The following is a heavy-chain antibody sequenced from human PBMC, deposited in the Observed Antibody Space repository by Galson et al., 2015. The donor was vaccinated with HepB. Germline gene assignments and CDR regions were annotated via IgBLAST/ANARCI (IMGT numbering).Heavy chain of an antibody. V-gene: IGHV3-30*04. CDR2: ISYDGRNK. CDR1: GFAFNNYA. D-gene: IGHD3-22*01. J-gene: IGHJ4*02. Sequence: SLRLSCAASGFAFNNYALHWVRQAPGKGLEWVALISYDGRNKYFADSVKGRFTISRDNSKNTLYLQMNSLRSEDTAVFYCARDGPSYYHDTSGYYVGYWGQGSLVTVSS. CDR3: ARDGPSYYHDTSGYYVGY.